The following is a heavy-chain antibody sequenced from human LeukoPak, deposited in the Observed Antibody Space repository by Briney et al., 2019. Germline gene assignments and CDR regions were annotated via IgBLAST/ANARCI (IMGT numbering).Heavy chain of an antibody. Sequence: RASVKVSCKASGYTFTGYYMHWVRQAPGQGLEWMGRINPNSGGTNYAQKFQGRVTMTRDTSISTAYMELSRLRSDDTAVYYCARDLTGTLRWFDPWGQGTLVTVSS. D-gene: IGHD1-20*01. CDR2: INPNSGGT. CDR3: ARDLTGTLRWFDP. V-gene: IGHV1-2*06. J-gene: IGHJ5*02. CDR1: GYTFTGYY.